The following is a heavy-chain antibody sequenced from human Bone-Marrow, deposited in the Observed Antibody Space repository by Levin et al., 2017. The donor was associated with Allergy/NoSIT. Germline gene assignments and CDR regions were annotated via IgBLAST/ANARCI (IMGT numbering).Heavy chain of an antibody. CDR1: GDSISSGDYY. CDR2: IEYSGDT. CDR3: DRIGNSFGP. J-gene: IGHJ5*02. Sequence: SQTLSLTCAVSGDSISSGDYYWSWIRQTPGRGLEWLGHIEYSGDTYYNPSLESRITIPVDTSKNQFSFRLRSVTVADTAMYFCDRIGNSFGPWGQGILVTGSS. V-gene: IGHV4-30-4*01.